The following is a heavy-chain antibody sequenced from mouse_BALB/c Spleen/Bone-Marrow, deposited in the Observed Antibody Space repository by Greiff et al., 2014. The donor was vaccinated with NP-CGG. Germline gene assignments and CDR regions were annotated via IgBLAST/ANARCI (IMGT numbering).Heavy chain of an antibody. CDR2: IDLANGNT. D-gene: IGHD2-14*01. Sequence: VQLKQSGAELVKPGASVKLSCTGSGFNIKDTYMHWVKQRPEQGLEWIGRIDLANGNTKYDPKFQGKATITADTSSNTAYLQFISLTSEDTAVYYCASYYRYSFDYWGQGTTLTASS. J-gene: IGHJ2*01. V-gene: IGHV14-3*02. CDR1: GFNIKDTY. CDR3: ASYYRYSFDY.